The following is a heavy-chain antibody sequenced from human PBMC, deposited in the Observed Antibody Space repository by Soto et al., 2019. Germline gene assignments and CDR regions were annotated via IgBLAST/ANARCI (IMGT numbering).Heavy chain of an antibody. Sequence: EVQLVESGGTLVQPGGSLRLSCEASGFTFSAYWMSWVRQAPGKGLEWVANIKPDGSVGYYVDSVKGRFTISRDNAKNSLFLQMNSLRAGDTAIYYCARAVKLAVPAATGYFDFWGQGTLVTVSS. V-gene: IGHV3-7*03. CDR2: IKPDGSVG. J-gene: IGHJ4*02. CDR3: ARAVKLAVPAATGYFDF. CDR1: GFTFSAYW. D-gene: IGHD6-13*01.